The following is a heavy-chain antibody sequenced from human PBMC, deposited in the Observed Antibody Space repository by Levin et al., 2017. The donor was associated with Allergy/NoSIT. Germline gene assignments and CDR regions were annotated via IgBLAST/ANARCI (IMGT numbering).Heavy chain of an antibody. Sequence: VASVKVSCKASGYTFTAYYMHWVRQAPGQGLEWMGWINPHNGDTNYAQKFQGRVTMTWDTSFSTAYMALNNLISADTAVYYCARGCGVTVERYYGMDVWGQGTTVTVSS. J-gene: IGHJ6*02. CDR1: GYTFTAYY. CDR3: ARGCGVTVERYYGMDV. D-gene: IGHD3-22*01. V-gene: IGHV1-2*02. CDR2: INPHNGDT.